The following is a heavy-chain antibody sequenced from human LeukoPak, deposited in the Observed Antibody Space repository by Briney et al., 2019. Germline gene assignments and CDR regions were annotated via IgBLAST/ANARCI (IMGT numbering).Heavy chain of an antibody. CDR1: GGSISSSSYY. J-gene: IGHJ6*02. CDR2: IYYSGST. V-gene: IGHV4-39*07. D-gene: IGHD5-18*01. CDR3: ARDRRVRYSYVKYYYYGMDV. Sequence: SETLSLTCTVSGGSISSSSYYWGWIRQPPGKGLEWIGSIYYSGSTYYNPSLKSRVTISVDTSKNQFSLKLSSVTAADTAVYYCARDRRVRYSYVKYYYYGMDVWGQGTTVTVSS.